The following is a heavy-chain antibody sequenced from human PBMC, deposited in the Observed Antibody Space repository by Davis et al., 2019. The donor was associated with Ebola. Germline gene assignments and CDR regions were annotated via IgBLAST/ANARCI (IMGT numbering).Heavy chain of an antibody. CDR2: INPNSGGT. CDR3: AVSYSGSYPGRYGMDV. CDR1: GYTFTGYY. Sequence: AASVKVSCKASGYTFTGYYMHWVRQAPGQGLEWMGWINPNSGGTNYAQKFQGWVTMTRDTSISTAYMELSRLRSDDTAVYYCAVSYSGSYPGRYGMDVWGQGTTVTVSS. D-gene: IGHD1-26*01. V-gene: IGHV1-2*04. J-gene: IGHJ6*02.